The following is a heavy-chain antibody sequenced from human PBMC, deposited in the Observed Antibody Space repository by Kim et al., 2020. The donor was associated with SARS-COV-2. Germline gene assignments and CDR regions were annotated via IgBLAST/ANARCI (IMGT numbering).Heavy chain of an antibody. J-gene: IGHJ3*02. CDR1: GGSISSYY. Sequence: SETLSLTCTVSGGSISSYYWSWIRQPPGKGLEWIGYIYYSGSTNYNPSLKSRVTISVDTSKNQFSLKLSSVTAADTAVYYCARSRGSDIFTIFGVIDAFDIWGQGTRVTVSS. CDR3: ARSRGSDIFTIFGVIDAFDI. CDR2: IYYSGST. D-gene: IGHD3-3*01. V-gene: IGHV4-59*13.